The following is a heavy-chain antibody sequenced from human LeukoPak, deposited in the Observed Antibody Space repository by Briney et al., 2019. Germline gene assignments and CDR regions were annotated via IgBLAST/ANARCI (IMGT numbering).Heavy chain of an antibody. J-gene: IGHJ4*02. D-gene: IGHD6-13*01. CDR2: INPNSGGT. V-gene: IGHV1-2*02. CDR3: ATTLRYSSSPYGEDY. Sequence: ASVKVSCKASGYTFTGYYMHWVRQAPGQGLEWMGWINPNSGGTNYAQKFQGRVTMTRDTSISTAYMELRSLRSDDTAVYYCATTLRYSSSPYGEDYWGQGTLVTVSS. CDR1: GYTFTGYY.